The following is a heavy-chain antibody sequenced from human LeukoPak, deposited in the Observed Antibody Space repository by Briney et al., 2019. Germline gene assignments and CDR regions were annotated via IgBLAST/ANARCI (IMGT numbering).Heavy chain of an antibody. J-gene: IGHJ5*02. Sequence: GGSLRHSCAASGFTFSSYAMSWVRQAPGKGLEWVSAISNSGGSTYYADSVKGRFTISRGNSKNTLYLQMNSLRAEDTAVYYCAKHAFCSGGSCYTRDHWFDPWGQGTLVTVSS. CDR1: GFTFSSYA. V-gene: IGHV3-23*01. CDR3: AKHAFCSGGSCYTRDHWFDP. D-gene: IGHD2-15*01. CDR2: ISNSGGST.